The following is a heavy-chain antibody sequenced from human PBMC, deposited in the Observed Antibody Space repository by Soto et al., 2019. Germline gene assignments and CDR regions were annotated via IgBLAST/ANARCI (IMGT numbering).Heavy chain of an antibody. D-gene: IGHD2-15*01. Sequence: LRLSCAASGFTFSRYWMSWVRQAPGKGLEWVADIKKDASEKYYVDSVKGRFTISRDNAKNSLFLQVNSLTAVDTAVYYCARVADGDGDNSRYRHLDYWGQGTLVTVSS. J-gene: IGHJ4*02. CDR2: IKKDASEK. CDR3: ARVADGDGDNSRYRHLDY. V-gene: IGHV3-7*04. CDR1: GFTFSRYW.